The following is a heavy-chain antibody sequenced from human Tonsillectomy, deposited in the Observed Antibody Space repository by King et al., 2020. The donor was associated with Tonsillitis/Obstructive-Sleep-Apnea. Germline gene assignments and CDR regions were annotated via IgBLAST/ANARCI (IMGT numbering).Heavy chain of an antibody. J-gene: IGHJ4*02. Sequence: VQLVESGGGLVKPGGSLRLSCAASGFSFSITWMNWVRQAPGKGLEWVGRVKSKPDGETTDYAAPVKGRFTISRDDSENTLYLQMNSLKTEDTAVYYCTADTYRSSDQAWEYWGQGTLVTVS. V-gene: IGHV3-15*01. CDR2: VKSKPDGETT. CDR1: GFSFSITW. D-gene: IGHD2-2*01. CDR3: TADTYRSSDQAWEY.